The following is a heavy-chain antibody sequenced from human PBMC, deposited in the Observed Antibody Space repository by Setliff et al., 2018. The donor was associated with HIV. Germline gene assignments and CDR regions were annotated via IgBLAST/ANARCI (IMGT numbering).Heavy chain of an antibody. CDR2: ISAYNGNT. J-gene: IGHJ6*03. CDR1: GYTFTRYG. CDR3: ARDVIRATPHMDV. D-gene: IGHD2-21*01. V-gene: IGHV1-18*01. Sequence: ASVKVSCKASGYTFTRYGISWVRQAPGQGLEWMGWISAYNGNTNYAEKLQGRVTITTDTSTSTVYMELNSLISEDTAVYFCARDVIRATPHMDVWGTGTTVTVSS.